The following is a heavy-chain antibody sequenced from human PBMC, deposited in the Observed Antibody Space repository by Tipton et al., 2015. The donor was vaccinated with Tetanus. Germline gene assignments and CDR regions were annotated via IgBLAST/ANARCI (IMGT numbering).Heavy chain of an antibody. Sequence: TLSLICTVSGDSIDGGFKNWGWIRQQPGKGLEWIGYIDYRGNTYYNPSLRRRVTFSFDTSENQFSLKLTSVTAADTAVYYCASDPALMGNFDYWGQGTLVTVSS. J-gene: IGHJ4*02. CDR1: GDSIDGGFKN. CDR2: IDYRGNT. CDR3: ASDPALMGNFDY. V-gene: IGHV4-31*03. D-gene: IGHD2-2*01.